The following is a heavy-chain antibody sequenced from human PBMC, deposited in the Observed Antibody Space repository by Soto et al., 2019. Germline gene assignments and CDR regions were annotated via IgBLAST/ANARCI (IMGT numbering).Heavy chain of an antibody. CDR2: ISAHNGNT. J-gene: IGHJ4*02. D-gene: IGHD1-1*01. CDR3: ERGRYGDY. V-gene: IGHV1-18*01. CDR1: GYTFTSYG. Sequence: QVHLVQSGAEVKKPGASVKVSCKGSGYTFTSYGITWVRQAPGQGLEWMGWISAHNGNTNYAQKLQVRVTVTRDTSTSTAYMELRSLRSDATAVYYCERGRYGDYWGQGALVTVSS.